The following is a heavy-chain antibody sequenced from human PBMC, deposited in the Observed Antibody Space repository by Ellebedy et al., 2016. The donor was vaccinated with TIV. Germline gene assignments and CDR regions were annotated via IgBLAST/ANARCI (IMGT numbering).Heavy chain of an antibody. CDR3: ARDMYSSGGEGAFDI. CDR1: GFTFSSYS. Sequence: GESLKISCAASGFTFSSYSMNWVRQAPGKGLEWVSSISSSSSYIYYADSVKGRFTISRDKAKNSLYLQMNSLRAEDTAVYYCARDMYSSGGEGAFDIWGKGTMVTVSS. D-gene: IGHD6-19*01. CDR2: ISSSSSYI. V-gene: IGHV3-21*01. J-gene: IGHJ3*02.